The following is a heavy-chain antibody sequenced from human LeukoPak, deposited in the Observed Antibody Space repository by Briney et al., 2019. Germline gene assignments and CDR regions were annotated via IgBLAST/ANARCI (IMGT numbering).Heavy chain of an antibody. CDR3: ARTLLGYCSSTSCYNFDY. V-gene: IGHV4-30-4*08. Sequence: PSQTLSLTCTVSGGSISSGDYYWSWIRQPPGKGLGWIGYIYYSGSTYYNPSLKSRVTISVDTSKNQFSLKLSSVTAADTAVYYCARTLLGYCSSTSCYNFDYWGQGTLVTVSP. CDR2: IYYSGST. D-gene: IGHD2-2*02. CDR1: GGSISSGDYY. J-gene: IGHJ4*02.